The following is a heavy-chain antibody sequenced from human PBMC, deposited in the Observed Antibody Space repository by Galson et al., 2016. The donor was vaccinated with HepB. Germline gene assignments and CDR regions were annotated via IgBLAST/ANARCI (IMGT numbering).Heavy chain of an antibody. CDR3: AKDAKRMPTGNGGIYDY. Sequence: SLRLSCAASGFTSSSYAMSWVRQAPGKGLEWVSTISGSGDNTFHAESVKGRFTISRDNPRNTLFLQMNSLTAEDTAVYYCAKDAKRMPTGNGGIYDYWGQGTLVTVSS. CDR1: GFTSSSYA. D-gene: IGHD1-1*01. J-gene: IGHJ4*02. CDR2: ISGSGDNT. V-gene: IGHV3-23*01.